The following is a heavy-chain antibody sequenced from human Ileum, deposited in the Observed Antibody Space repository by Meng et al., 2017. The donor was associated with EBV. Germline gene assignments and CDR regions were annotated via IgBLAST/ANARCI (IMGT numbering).Heavy chain of an antibody. CDR3: ARVGQWLPIDY. J-gene: IGHJ4*02. D-gene: IGHD6-19*01. CDR2: IYHSGST. CDR1: GGSIRSSNW. Sequence: QLPGSRPGLGRPSGTLALTCAVSGGSIRSSNWWSWVRQPPGKGLEWIGEIYHSGSTNYNPFLKSRVTISVDKSKNQFSLNLSSVTAADTAVYYCARVGQWLPIDYWGQGTLVTVSS. V-gene: IGHV4-4*02.